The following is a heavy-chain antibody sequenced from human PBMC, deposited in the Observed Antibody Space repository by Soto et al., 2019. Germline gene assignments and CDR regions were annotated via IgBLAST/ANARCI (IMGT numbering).Heavy chain of an antibody. J-gene: IGHJ4*02. V-gene: IGHV3-23*01. CDR2: ISGSGGST. CDR3: AKDNFYGDYLYYFDY. Sequence: GSLRLSCAASGFTFSSYAMSWVRQAPGKGLEWVSAISGSGGSTYYADSVKGRFTISRDNSKNTLYLQMNSLRAEDTAVYYCAKDNFYGDYLYYFDYWGQGTLVTVSS. CDR1: GFTFSSYA. D-gene: IGHD4-17*01.